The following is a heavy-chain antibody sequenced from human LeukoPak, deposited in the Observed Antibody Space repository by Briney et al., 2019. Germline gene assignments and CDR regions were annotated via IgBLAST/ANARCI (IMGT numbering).Heavy chain of an antibody. CDR2: IWYDGSNK. CDR3: ARDQGRGYSYGVY. D-gene: IGHD5-18*01. J-gene: IGHJ4*02. V-gene: IGHV3-33*01. CDR1: GFTFSSYG. Sequence: PGRSLRLSCAASGFTFSSYGMHWVRQAPGKGLEWVAVIWYDGSNKYYADSVKGRFTISRDNSKNTLYLQMNSLRAEDTAVYYCARDQGRGYSYGVYWGQGTLVTVSS.